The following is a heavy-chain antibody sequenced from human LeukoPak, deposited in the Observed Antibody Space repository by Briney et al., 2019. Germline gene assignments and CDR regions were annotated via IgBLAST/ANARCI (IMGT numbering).Heavy chain of an antibody. V-gene: IGHV4-4*07. J-gene: IGHJ3*02. Sequence: SETLFLTCTVSGGSISNYYWNWIRQPAGKGLEWIGRIYTSGSTNYSPPLKSRVTMSVDTSKNQFYLNLSSVTAADTAVYYCARDRGWGLPLAAFDRWGQGTMVTVSS. CDR2: IYTSGST. CDR3: ARDRGWGLPLAAFDR. CDR1: GGSISNYY. D-gene: IGHD3-10*01.